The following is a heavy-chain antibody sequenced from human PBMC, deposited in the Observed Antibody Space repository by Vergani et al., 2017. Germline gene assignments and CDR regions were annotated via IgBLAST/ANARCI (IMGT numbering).Heavy chain of an antibody. V-gene: IGHV4-39*07. CDR3: ARVAPYSGSSGY. D-gene: IGHD6-25*01. CDR1: GGSISSSSYY. CDR2: IYYSGST. Sequence: QLQLQESGPGLVQPSETLSLTCTVSGGSISSSSYYWGWIRQPPGKGLEWIGSIYYSGSTYYNPSLKSRVTISVDTSKNQFSLKLSSVTAADTAVYYCARVAPYSGSSGYWGQGTLVTVSS. J-gene: IGHJ4*02.